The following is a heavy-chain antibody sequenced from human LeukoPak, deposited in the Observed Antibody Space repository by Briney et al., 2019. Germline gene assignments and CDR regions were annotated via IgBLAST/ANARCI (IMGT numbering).Heavy chain of an antibody. CDR1: GYTFTGYY. CDR3: ATSQGLLDWFDP. V-gene: IGHV1-2*02. J-gene: IGHJ5*02. D-gene: IGHD2-15*01. CDR2: INPHSGGT. Sequence: ASVKVSCKASGYTFTGYYMHWVRQAPGQGLEWMGWINPHSGGTNYAQKFQGRVTMTRDTSITTAYMELSGLRSDDTAVYYCATSQGLLDWFDPWGQGTLVTVSS.